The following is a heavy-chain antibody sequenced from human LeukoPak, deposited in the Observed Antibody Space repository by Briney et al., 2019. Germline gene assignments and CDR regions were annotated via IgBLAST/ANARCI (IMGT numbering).Heavy chain of an antibody. CDR3: ARVFSPIAVAGSYMDV. CDR1: GFTFSSHG. V-gene: IGHV3-30*03. CDR2: ISYDGSNK. J-gene: IGHJ6*03. Sequence: GGSLRLSCAASGFTFSSHGMHWVRQAPGKGLEWVAVISYDGSNKYYADSVKGRFTISRDNSKNTLYLQMNSLRADDTAVYYCARVFSPIAVAGSYMDVWGKGTTVTVSS. D-gene: IGHD6-19*01.